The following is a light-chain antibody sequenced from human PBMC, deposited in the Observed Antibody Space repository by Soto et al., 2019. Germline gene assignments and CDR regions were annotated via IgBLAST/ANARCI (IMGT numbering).Light chain of an antibody. V-gene: IGLV2-14*01. J-gene: IGLJ2*01. CDR3: SSYTSSSTLV. CDR2: EVS. Sequence: QSALTQPASVSGSPGQSITISCTGNSSDVGGYNYVSWYQQHPGKAPKLMIYEVSNRPSGVSNRFSGSKSGNTASLTISGLQAEDEADYYCSSYTSSSTLVFGGGTQLTV. CDR1: SSDVGGYNY.